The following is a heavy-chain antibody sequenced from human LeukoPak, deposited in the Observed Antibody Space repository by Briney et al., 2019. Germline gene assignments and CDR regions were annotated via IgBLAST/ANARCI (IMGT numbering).Heavy chain of an antibody. CDR2: IKQDGGEQ. CDR1: GFTFSSYW. D-gene: IGHD1-26*01. V-gene: IGHV3-7*01. J-gene: IGHJ4*02. CDR3: ARDKVVGATNFDF. Sequence: DPGGSLRLSCAASGFTFSSYWMSWVRQAPGKRLEWVANIKQDGGEQNYVDSVKGRFTISRDNAKNSLYLQMNSLRAEDTALYYCARDKVVGATNFDFWGQGTLVTVSS.